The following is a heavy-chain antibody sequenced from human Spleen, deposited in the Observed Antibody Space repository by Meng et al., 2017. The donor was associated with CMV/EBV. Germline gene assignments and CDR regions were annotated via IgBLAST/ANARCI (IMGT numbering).Heavy chain of an antibody. CDR2: IWYDGSNK. V-gene: IGHV3-33*06. CDR3: AKDSVSGSYSDWYFDR. J-gene: IGHJ2*01. D-gene: IGHD1-26*01. CDR1: GFSFSSYG. Sequence: GFSFSSYGMHWVRQAPGKGLEWVEVIWYDGSNKYYADSVKGRFTISRDNSNNTLYLQMHSLRVEDTAVYYCAKDSVSGSYSDWYFDRWGRGTLVTVSS.